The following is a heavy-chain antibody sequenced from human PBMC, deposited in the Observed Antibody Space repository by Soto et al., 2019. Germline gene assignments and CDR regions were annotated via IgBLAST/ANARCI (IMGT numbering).Heavy chain of an antibody. J-gene: IGHJ6*02. CDR2: IIPIFGTA. Sequence: SSLKVDCKTAGDSFSIYAVGWVRQTTGQGLEWMGGIIPIFGTANYAQKFQGRVTITADESTSTAYMELSSLRSEGTAVYYCASKVLSRMLIIAVAGTYYYYYGMDVWGQGTTVTVSS. V-gene: IGHV1-69*01. CDR1: GDSFSIYA. D-gene: IGHD6-13*01. CDR3: ASKVLSRMLIIAVAGTYYYYYGMDV.